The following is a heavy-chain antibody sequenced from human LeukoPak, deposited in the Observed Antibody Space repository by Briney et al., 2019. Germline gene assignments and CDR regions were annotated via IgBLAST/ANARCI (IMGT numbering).Heavy chain of an antibody. D-gene: IGHD1/OR15-1a*01. CDR2: VSNDGGIK. Sequence: GGSLRLSCAASGFTFSAYYMHWVRQAPGKGLEWEALVSNDGGIKYYGASVRGRFTISRDNPENTLYLQMHSLRADDTAVYYCAKGGEQKTFRCGMDSWGQGTLVTVSS. CDR1: GFTFSAYY. CDR3: AKGGEQKTFRCGMDS. V-gene: IGHV3-30*18. J-gene: IGHJ4*02.